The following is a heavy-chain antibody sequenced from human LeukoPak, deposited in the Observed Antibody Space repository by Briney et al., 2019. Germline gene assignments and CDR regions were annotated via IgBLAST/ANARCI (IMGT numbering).Heavy chain of an antibody. V-gene: IGHV5-51*01. D-gene: IGHD3-10*01. CDR3: ARGESLFDY. CDR1: GYSFTTYW. CDR2: IYPGDSDT. Sequence: GESLKISCKGSGYSFTTYWIAWVRQMPGKGLEWMGIIYPGDSDTGYSPSFRGQVSISADKSASTAYLQWSSLKASDTAMYFCARGESLFDYWGQGTLVTVSS. J-gene: IGHJ4*02.